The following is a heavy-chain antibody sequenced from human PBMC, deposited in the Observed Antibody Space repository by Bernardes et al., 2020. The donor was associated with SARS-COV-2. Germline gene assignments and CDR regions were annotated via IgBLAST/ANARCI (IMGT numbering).Heavy chain of an antibody. Sequence: SETLSLTCTVSVGSLSSGTYYWTWIRQPPGTGLEWIGYIYHNGRTSYNPSLKSRLTMSVDTSKKQVSLQLSSVTAADTAVYYCARGGRAPNMVGGVIYWFDPWGQGTLVTVSS. CDR1: VGSLSSGTYY. CDR3: ARGGRAPNMVGGVIYWFDP. V-gene: IGHV4-61*01. J-gene: IGHJ5*02. D-gene: IGHD3-10*01. CDR2: IYHNGRT.